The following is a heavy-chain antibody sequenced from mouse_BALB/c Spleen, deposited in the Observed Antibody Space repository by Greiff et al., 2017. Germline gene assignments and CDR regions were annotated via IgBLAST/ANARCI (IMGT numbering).Heavy chain of an antibody. Sequence: VKLQESGAELMKPGASVKISCKASGYTFTEYIIHWVKQRSGQGLEWIGWFYPGSGSIKYNEKFKDKATLTADKSSSTVYMELSRLTSEDSAVYFCARHEDYYGSSYAMDYWGQGTSVTVSS. CDR1: GYTFTEYI. V-gene: IGHV1-62-2*01. J-gene: IGHJ4*01. D-gene: IGHD1-1*01. CDR3: ARHEDYYGSSYAMDY. CDR2: FYPGSGSI.